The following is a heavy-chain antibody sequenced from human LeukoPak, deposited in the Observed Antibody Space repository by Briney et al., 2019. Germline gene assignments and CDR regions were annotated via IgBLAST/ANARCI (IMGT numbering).Heavy chain of an antibody. Sequence: ESGGGLVKPGGSLRLSCAASGFTFSDYYMSWIRQAPGKGLEWVSYISSSGSTIYYADSVKGRFTISRDNAKNSLYLQMNSLRVDDTAVYYCARRDIVVVVSASDYWGQGTLVTVSS. D-gene: IGHD2-15*01. V-gene: IGHV3-11*01. CDR1: GFTFSDYY. CDR2: ISSSGSTI. CDR3: ARRDIVVVVSASDY. J-gene: IGHJ4*02.